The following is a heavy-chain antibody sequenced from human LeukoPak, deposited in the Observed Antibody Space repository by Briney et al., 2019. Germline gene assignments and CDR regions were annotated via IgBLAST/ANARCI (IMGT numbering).Heavy chain of an antibody. CDR3: ARDYDFWSGYHDY. Sequence: GGSLRLSCAASGFTLSAYSMNWVRQAPGKGLEWVANIKQDGSEKYYVDSVKGRSTISRDNAKNSLYLQMDSLRAEDTAVYYCARDYDFWSGYHDYWGQGTLVTVSS. CDR2: IKQDGSEK. CDR1: GFTLSAYS. V-gene: IGHV3-7*01. J-gene: IGHJ4*02. D-gene: IGHD3-3*01.